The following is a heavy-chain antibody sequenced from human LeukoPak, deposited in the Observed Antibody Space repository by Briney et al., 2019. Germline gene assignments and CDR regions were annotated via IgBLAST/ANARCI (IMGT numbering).Heavy chain of an antibody. CDR1: GGSISSSSYY. Sequence: NPSAPLSLTCIVSGGSISSSSYYWGWIRQPPGEGLGWMGKISCGGSTYYNPFLKRRVTTSVDTSKNQFSLKLGSVTAADTAMFYCARQSRSFSSGWSFDYWGQGTLVTVSS. CDR3: ARQSRSFSSGWSFDY. V-gene: IGHV4-39*01. J-gene: IGHJ4*02. CDR2: ISCGGST. D-gene: IGHD6-19*01.